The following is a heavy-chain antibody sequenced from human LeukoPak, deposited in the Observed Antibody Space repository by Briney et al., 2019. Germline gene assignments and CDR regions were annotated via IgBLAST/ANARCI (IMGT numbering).Heavy chain of an antibody. J-gene: IGHJ5*02. CDR1: GYSFTNYL. D-gene: IGHD3-22*01. Sequence: GESLEISCKGSGYSFTNYLVGWGRQRPGKGLEWIGIIYPGESDTRYSPSFQGQVTISAHKYTSTAYLQWSSLEASDTAMYYCARHLADYYDSGGYPLDPWGQGTLVTVSS. CDR3: ARHLADYYDSGGYPLDP. CDR2: IYPGESDT. V-gene: IGHV5-51*01.